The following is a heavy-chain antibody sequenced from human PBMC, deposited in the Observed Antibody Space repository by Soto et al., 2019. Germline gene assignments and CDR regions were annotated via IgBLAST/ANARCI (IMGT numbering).Heavy chain of an antibody. V-gene: IGHV4-4*02. CDR1: GDSISSSKW. D-gene: IGHD2-15*01. CDR3: DRGNVVVLDY. CDR2: IYHSGST. J-gene: IGHJ4*02. Sequence: ETLSLTCAVSGDSISSSKWWSWVRQPPGKGLEWIGEIYHSGSTNYNPSLKSRVTISVDRSKNQFSLKLSSVTAADTAVYYCDRGNVVVLDYWGQGSLVIVSS.